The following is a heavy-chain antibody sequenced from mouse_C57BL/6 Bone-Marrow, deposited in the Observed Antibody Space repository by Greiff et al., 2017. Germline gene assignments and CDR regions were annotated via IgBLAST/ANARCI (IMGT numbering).Heavy chain of an antibody. CDR2: IDPENGDT. Sequence: VQLQQSGAELVRPGASVKLSCTASGFNIKDDYMHWVKQRPEQGLEWIGWIDPENGDTEYASKFQGKATITADTSSNTAYLQLSSLTSEDTAVDYCTSGFYYYGSRGYWGQGTTLTVSS. D-gene: IGHD1-1*01. V-gene: IGHV14-4*01. CDR3: TSGFYYYGSRGY. J-gene: IGHJ2*01. CDR1: GFNIKDDY.